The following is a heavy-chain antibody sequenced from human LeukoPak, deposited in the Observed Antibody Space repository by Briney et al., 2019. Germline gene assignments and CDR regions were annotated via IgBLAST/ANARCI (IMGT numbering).Heavy chain of an antibody. CDR3: ARDDFTAAGTLA. D-gene: IGHD6-13*01. Sequence: SETLSLTCTVSGGSISSSSYYWGWIRQPPGKGLEWIGSIYYSGSTYYNPSLKSRVTISVDTSRNQFSLKLSSVTAADTAVYYCARDDFTAAGTLAWGQGTLVTVSS. CDR1: GGSISSSSYY. CDR2: IYYSGST. V-gene: IGHV4-39*07. J-gene: IGHJ5*02.